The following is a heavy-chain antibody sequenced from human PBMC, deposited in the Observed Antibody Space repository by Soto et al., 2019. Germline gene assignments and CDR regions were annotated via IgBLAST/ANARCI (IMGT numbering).Heavy chain of an antibody. J-gene: IGHJ4*02. D-gene: IGHD2-15*01. CDR1: GFTVSSNY. CDR2: IYSGGST. V-gene: IGHV3-66*01. CDR3: AREGVVAASD. Sequence: EVQRVESGGGLVQPGGSLRLSCAASGFTVSSNYMSWVRQAPGKGLAWVSVIYSGGSTNYADSVKGRFTISRDNSKNTLQLQLKSLRAEDTAVYYCAREGVVAASDWGQGTLVTVSS.